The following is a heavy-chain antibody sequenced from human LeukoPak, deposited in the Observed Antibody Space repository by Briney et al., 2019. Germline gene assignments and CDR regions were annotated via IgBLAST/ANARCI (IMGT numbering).Heavy chain of an antibody. CDR2: IYTSGST. V-gene: IGHV4-61*02. CDR3: ARDRPAYYYDSSGYP. Sequence: SETLSLTCTVSGGSISSGSYYWSWIRQPAGKGLEWIGRIYTSGSTNYKPSLKSRVTISVDTSKNQFSLKLSSVTAADTAVYSCARDRPAYYYDSSGYPWGQGTLVTVSS. D-gene: IGHD3-22*01. J-gene: IGHJ5*02. CDR1: GGSISSGSYY.